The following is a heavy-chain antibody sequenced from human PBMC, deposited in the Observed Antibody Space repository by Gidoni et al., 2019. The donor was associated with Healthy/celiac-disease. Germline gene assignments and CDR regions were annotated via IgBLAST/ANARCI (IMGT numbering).Heavy chain of an antibody. CDR1: GFTVSSNY. CDR2: IYSGGST. CDR3: ASMTTVTKVFDI. V-gene: IGHV3-66*01. D-gene: IGHD4-17*01. Sequence: EVQLVASGGGLVQPGGSLRLSCAASGFTVSSNYMSWVRQAPGKGLEWVSVIYSGGSTYYADSVKGRFTISRDKSKNTRDLQMNSLRAEDTAVYYCASMTTVTKVFDIWGQGTMVTVSS. J-gene: IGHJ3*02.